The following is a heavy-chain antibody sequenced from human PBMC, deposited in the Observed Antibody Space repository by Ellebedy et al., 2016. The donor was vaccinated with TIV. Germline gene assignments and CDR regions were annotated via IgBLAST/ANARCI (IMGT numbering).Heavy chain of an antibody. CDR2: INPSGGST. D-gene: IGHD1-26*01. CDR1: GYTFTGYY. CDR3: ARAANSGSYSHFDY. V-gene: IGHV1-46*04. J-gene: IGHJ4*02. Sequence: ASVKVSCKASGYTFTGYYIHWVRRAPGQGLEWMGLINPSGGSTTYAQKLQGRVTMTRDTSTSTVYMELSSLRSEDTAVYYCARAANSGSYSHFDYWGQGTLVTVSS.